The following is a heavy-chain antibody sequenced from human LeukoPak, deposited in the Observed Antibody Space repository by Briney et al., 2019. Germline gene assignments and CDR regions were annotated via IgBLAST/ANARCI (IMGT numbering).Heavy chain of an antibody. CDR2: IKQDESEK. V-gene: IGHV3-7*03. D-gene: IGHD6-13*01. J-gene: IGHJ4*02. CDR3: ASVKGSGSSSWYSRYYFDY. Sequence: GGSLRLSCAASGFTLSNYWMSWVRQAPGKGLEWVANIKQDESEKCYVDSVKGRFTISRDNAKNSLYLQMNSLRAEDTAVYYCASVKGSGSSSWYSRYYFDYWGQGTLVTVSS. CDR1: GFTLSNYW.